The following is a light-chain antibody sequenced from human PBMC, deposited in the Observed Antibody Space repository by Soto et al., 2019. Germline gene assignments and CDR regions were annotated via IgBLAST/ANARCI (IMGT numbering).Light chain of an antibody. CDR3: QQYNSYSRT. V-gene: IGKV1-5*03. J-gene: IGKJ1*01. CDR1: QSISSW. Sequence: IQMTHSPSTLSESVGDRVTITCRASQSISSWLAWYQQKPGKAPKLLIYKASSLESGVPSRFSGSGSGTEFTLTISSLQPDDFATYYCQQYNSYSRTFGQGTKVDIK. CDR2: KAS.